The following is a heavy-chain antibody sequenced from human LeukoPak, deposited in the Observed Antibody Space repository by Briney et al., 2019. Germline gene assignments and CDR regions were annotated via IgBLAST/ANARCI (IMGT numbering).Heavy chain of an antibody. J-gene: IGHJ4*02. V-gene: IGHV1-46*01. CDR1: GYTFTSYY. D-gene: IGHD3-22*01. CDR2: INPSGGST. CDR3: ARDLYYYDSSGYYLDY. Sequence: VSVKVSCKASGYTFTSYYMHWVRQAPGQGLEWMGIINPSGGSTSYAQKFQGRVTMTRDTSTSTVYMELSSLRSEDTAVYYCARDLYYYDSSGYYLDYWGQGTLVTVSS.